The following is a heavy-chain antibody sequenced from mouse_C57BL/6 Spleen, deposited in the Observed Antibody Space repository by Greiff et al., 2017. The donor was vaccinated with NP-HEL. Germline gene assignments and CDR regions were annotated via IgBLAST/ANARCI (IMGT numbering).Heavy chain of an antibody. CDR1: GYTFTSYW. V-gene: IGHV1-64*01. CDR3: ARGDWYFDV. CDR2: IHPNSGST. J-gene: IGHJ1*03. Sequence: QVQLQQPGAELVKPGASVKLSCKASGYTFTSYWMHWVKQRPGQGLEWIGMIHPNSGSTNYHEKLKSKATLTVDKSSSTAYMQLSSLTSEDSAVYYCARGDWYFDVWGTGTTVTVSS.